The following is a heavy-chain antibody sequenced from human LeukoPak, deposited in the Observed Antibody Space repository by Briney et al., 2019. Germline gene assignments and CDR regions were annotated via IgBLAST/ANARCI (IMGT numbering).Heavy chain of an antibody. V-gene: IGHV4-59*01. CDR3: ARVSDSSGYYSNWFDP. J-gene: IGHJ5*02. Sequence: SETLSLTCTVSGGSISSYYWSWIRQPPGKGRGGIGYIYYSGSTNYNPSLKSRVTISVDTSKNQFSLKLSSVTAADTAVYYCARVSDSSGYYSNWFDPWGQGTLVTVSS. CDR2: IYYSGST. CDR1: GGSISSYY. D-gene: IGHD3-22*01.